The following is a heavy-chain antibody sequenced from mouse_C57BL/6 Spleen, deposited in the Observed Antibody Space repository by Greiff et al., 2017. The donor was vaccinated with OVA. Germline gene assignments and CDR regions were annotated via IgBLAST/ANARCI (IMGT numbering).Heavy chain of an antibody. CDR3: ARALIRLYARDY. CDR1: GFTFSSYA. V-gene: IGHV5-4*01. CDR2: ISDGGSYT. Sequence: EVQVVESGGGLVKPGGSLKLSCAASGFTFSSYAMSWVRQTPEKRLEWVATISDGGSYTYYPDNVKGRFTISRDNAKNNLYLQMSHLKSEDTAMYYCARALIRLYARDYWGQGTSVTVSS. J-gene: IGHJ4*01.